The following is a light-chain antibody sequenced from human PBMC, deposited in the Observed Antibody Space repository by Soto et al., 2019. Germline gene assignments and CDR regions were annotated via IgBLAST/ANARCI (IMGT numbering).Light chain of an antibody. Sequence: EIVMTQSPATLSVSPGERATLSCRASQSVSSNLAWYQQKPGQAPRLLIYGASTRATGIPARFSGSGSGTEFTLTISSLQSEDFAVYYCQQYNNWLVTFGPGTKEDIK. J-gene: IGKJ3*01. V-gene: IGKV3-15*01. CDR3: QQYNNWLVT. CDR2: GAS. CDR1: QSVSSN.